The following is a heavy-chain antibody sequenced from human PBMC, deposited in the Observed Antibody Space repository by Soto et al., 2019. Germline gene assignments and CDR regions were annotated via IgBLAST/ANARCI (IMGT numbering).Heavy chain of an antibody. D-gene: IGHD6-13*01. CDR3: ARDLAAGDH. V-gene: IGHV1-46*01. CDR1: GYTFTHYY. J-gene: IGHJ4*02. Sequence: QVQLVQSGAEVKKPGASVKVSCRTSGYTFTHYYIHWVRQAPGPGLEWVGIINPASTSTNYAQEFQGRVTLTMDTSTTTVDMELSGLRPEDTAIFYCARDLAAGDHWGQGTLVTVSS. CDR2: INPASTST.